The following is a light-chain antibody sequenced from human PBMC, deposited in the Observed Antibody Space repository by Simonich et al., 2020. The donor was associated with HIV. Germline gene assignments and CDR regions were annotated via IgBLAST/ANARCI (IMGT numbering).Light chain of an antibody. CDR2: QAS. CDR1: QSFTNW. V-gene: IGKV1-5*03. CDR3: QQYNSYPRT. Sequence: DIQITQSPSTLSASVGDRVTIPCRPSQSFTNWLAWDQQKPGKAPKLLIYQASSLESGVPSRFSGRGSGTEFTLTISSLQPDDFATYYCQQYNSYPRTFGPGTKVEIK. J-gene: IGKJ1*01.